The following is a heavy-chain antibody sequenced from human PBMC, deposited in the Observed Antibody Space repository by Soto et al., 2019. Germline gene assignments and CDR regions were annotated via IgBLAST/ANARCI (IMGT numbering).Heavy chain of an antibody. D-gene: IGHD3-10*01. CDR2: IYYSGST. CDR3: ARHVVGHYYGSGSYVGRYYYGMDV. V-gene: IGHV4-39*01. CDR1: GGSISSSSYY. J-gene: IGHJ6*02. Sequence: SETLSLTCTVSGGSISSSSYYWGWIRQPPGKGLEWIGSIYYSGSTYYNPSLKSRVTISVDTSKNQFSLKLSSVTAADTAVYYCARHVVGHYYGSGSYVGRYYYGMDVWGQGTTVTVS.